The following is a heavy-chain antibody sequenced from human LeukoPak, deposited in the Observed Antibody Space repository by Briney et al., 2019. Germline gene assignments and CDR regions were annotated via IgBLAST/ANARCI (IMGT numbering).Heavy chain of an antibody. Sequence: PGRPLRLSCAASGFTFDDYAMHWVRQAPGKGLEWVSGISWNSGSIGYADSVKGRFTISRDNAKNSLYLQMNSLRAEDTALYYCAKGRSLYYFDYWGQGTLVTVSS. CDR3: AKGRSLYYFDY. CDR2: ISWNSGSI. CDR1: GFTFDDYA. V-gene: IGHV3-9*01. J-gene: IGHJ4*02.